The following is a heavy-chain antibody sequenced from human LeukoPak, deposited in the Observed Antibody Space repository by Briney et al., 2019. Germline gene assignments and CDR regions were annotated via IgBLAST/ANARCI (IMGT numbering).Heavy chain of an antibody. V-gene: IGHV3-53*01. CDR1: GFTVSSNY. CDR2: IYSGGST. J-gene: IGHJ4*02. D-gene: IGHD3-3*01. CDR3: ARATYDFWSGPNFDY. Sequence: GGSLRLSCAASGFTVSSNYMSWVRQAPGKGLEWVSVIYSGGSTYYADSVKGRFTISRDNSKNTLYLQMNSLGAEDTAVYYCARATYDFWSGPNFDYWGQGTLVTVSS.